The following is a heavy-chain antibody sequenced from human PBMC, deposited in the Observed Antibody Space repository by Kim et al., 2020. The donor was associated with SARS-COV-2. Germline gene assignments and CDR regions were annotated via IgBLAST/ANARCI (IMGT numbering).Heavy chain of an antibody. D-gene: IGHD2-21*02. CDR2: IKSKINGGTT. CDR1: GFTFSNDW. J-gene: IGHJ6*02. V-gene: IGHV3-15*01. CDR3: NSDLGDYCGGDSYSRV. Sequence: GGSLRLSCAASGFTFSNDWMNWVRQAPGKGLEWVGRIKSKINGGTTGYAAPVKGSFTISTDDSKNTLYLQMSSLKTEDTDVYYCNSDLGDYCGGDSYSRVWG.